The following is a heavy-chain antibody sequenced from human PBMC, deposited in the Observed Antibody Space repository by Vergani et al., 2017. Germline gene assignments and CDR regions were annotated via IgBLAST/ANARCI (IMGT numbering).Heavy chain of an antibody. V-gene: IGHV4-61*10. D-gene: IGHD1-20*01. CDR2: IYYSGST. J-gene: IGHJ4*02. CDR3: ARDTITGPLRGKFVFDY. CDR1: GGSISSGSYY. Sequence: QVQLQESGPGLVKPSQTLSLTCTVSGGSISSGSYYWSWIRQPAGKGLEWIGYIYYSGSTYYNPSLKSRVTISVDTSKNQFSLKLSSVTAADTAVYYCARDTITGPLRGKFVFDYWGQGTLVTVSS.